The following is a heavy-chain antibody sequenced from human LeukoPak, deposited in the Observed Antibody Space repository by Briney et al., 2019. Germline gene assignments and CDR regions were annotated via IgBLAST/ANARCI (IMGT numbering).Heavy chain of an antibody. CDR1: GGSVSSSSYY. V-gene: IGHV4-39*01. CDR2: IYYSGST. Sequence: SETLSRPCTVSGGSVSSSSYYWGGIRQPPGKGLEWIGTIYYSGSTYYNPSLKSRVTISVDTSKNQFSLKLSSLTAADPAVYYCARRPYGSGSNYYFDYWGQGTLVTVSS. CDR3: ARRPYGSGSNYYFDY. J-gene: IGHJ4*02. D-gene: IGHD3-10*01.